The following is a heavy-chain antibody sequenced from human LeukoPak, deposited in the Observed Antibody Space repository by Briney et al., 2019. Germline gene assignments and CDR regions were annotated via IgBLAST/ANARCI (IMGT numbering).Heavy chain of an antibody. J-gene: IGHJ6*04. V-gene: IGHV3-7*01. CDR1: GFTFSRYW. Sequence: GGSLRLSCAASGFTFSRYWMSWVRQAPGKGLEWVANIKQDGSEKYYVDSVKGRFTISRDNAKNSLYLQMNSLRAEDTAVYYCAELGITMIGGVWGKGTTVTVSS. CDR3: AELGITMIGGV. CDR2: IKQDGSEK. D-gene: IGHD3-10*02.